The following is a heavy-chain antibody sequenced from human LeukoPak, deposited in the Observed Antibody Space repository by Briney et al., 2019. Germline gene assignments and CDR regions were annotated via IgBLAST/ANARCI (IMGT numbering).Heavy chain of an antibody. CDR1: GGSFSGYY. J-gene: IGHJ3*02. Sequence: PSETLSLACAVSGGSFSGYYWSWIRQPPGKGLEWIGEINHSGSTNYNPSLKSRVTISVDTSKNQFSLKLSSVTAADTAVYYCARGYRRPSSGWSRGAFDIWGQGTMVTVSS. D-gene: IGHD6-19*01. CDR2: INHSGST. CDR3: ARGYRRPSSGWSRGAFDI. V-gene: IGHV4-34*01.